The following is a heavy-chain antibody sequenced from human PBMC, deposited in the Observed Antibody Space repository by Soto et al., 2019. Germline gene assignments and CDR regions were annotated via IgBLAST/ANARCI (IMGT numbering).Heavy chain of an antibody. CDR1: GFTFSNYA. CDR3: ARYIPGVRYYGMDV. D-gene: IGHD2-2*01. CDR2: FTRSGNT. V-gene: IGHV3-23*01. Sequence: GSLRLSCAASGFTFSNYAMSWVRQAPGKGLEWVSTFTRSGNTYYADSVKGRFTISRDNSKNTLYLQMDSLRAEDTAVYYCARYIPGVRYYGMDVWGQGTTVTVSS. J-gene: IGHJ6*02.